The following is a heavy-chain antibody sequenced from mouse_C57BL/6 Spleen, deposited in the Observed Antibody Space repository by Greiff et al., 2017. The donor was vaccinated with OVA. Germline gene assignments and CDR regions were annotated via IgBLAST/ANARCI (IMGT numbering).Heavy chain of an antibody. CDR3: ARSSPDYYAMDY. CDR1: GYTFTSYW. V-gene: IGHV1-53*01. CDR2: INPSNGGT. Sequence: QVQLQQSGTELVKPGASVKLSCKASGYTFTSYWMHWVKQRPGQGLEWIGNINPSNGGTNYNEKFKSKATLTVDKSSSTAYMQLSSLTSEDSAVYYCARSSPDYYAMDYWGQGTSVTVSS. J-gene: IGHJ4*01.